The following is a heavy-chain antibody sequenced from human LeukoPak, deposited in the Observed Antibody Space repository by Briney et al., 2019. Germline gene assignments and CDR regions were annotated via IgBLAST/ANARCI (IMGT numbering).Heavy chain of an antibody. V-gene: IGHV1-8*01. CDR3: ARGQTGSSGYAVDY. Sequence: ASVKVSCKASGYTFTSYDINWVRQATGQGLEWMGWMNPNSGNTGYAQKFQGRVTMTRNTSISTAYMELSSLRSEDTAVHYCARGQTGSSGYAVDYWGQGTLVTVSS. J-gene: IGHJ4*02. CDR2: MNPNSGNT. D-gene: IGHD3-22*01. CDR1: GYTFTSYD.